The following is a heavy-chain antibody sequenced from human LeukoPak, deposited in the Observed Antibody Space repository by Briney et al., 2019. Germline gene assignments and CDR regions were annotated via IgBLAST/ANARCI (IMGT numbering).Heavy chain of an antibody. V-gene: IGHV1-69*13. Sequence: ASVKVSCKASGGTFSSYAISWVRQAPGQGLEWMGGIIPIFGTANYAQKFQGRVTITADESTSTAYMELSSLRSEDTAVYYCARDNDILTGYYTEFDPWGQGTLVTVSS. D-gene: IGHD3-9*01. CDR2: IIPIFGTA. CDR1: GGTFSSYA. CDR3: ARDNDILTGYYTEFDP. J-gene: IGHJ5*02.